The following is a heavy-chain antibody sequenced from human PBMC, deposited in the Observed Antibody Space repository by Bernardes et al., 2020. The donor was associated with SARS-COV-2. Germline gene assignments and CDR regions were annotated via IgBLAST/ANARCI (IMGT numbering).Heavy chain of an antibody. D-gene: IGHD4-17*01. Sequence: ASVKVSCKASGYTFPSYDINWVRQAPGQGLEWMGWMNPNSGTRGSAQKFQGRVTMTRDTSINTAYMELSSLRSEDTAVYYCARGGYGDYAPYQFFDYWGQGTLVTVSS. CDR3: ARGGYGDYAPYQFFDY. CDR2: MNPNSGTR. V-gene: IGHV1-8*01. CDR1: GYTFPSYD. J-gene: IGHJ4*02.